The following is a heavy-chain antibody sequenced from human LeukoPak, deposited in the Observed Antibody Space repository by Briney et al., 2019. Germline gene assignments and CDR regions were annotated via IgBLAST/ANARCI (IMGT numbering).Heavy chain of an antibody. CDR3: ARNLARAYFDY. J-gene: IGHJ4*02. Sequence: GGSLRLSCAASGFTFSSYGMHWVRQAPGKGLEWVAVISYDGSNKYYADSVKGRFTISRDNAGNSLFLQMNSLRDEDTAVYFCARNLARAYFDYWGQGALVTVSS. CDR1: GFTFSSYG. CDR2: ISYDGSNK. V-gene: IGHV3-30*03.